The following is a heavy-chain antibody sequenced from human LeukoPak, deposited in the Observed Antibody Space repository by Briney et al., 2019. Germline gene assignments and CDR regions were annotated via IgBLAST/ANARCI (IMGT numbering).Heavy chain of an antibody. Sequence: PGGSLRLSCAASGFTFSSYGMHWVRQAPGKGLEWVAVISYDGSNKYYADSVKGRFTISRDNSKNTLYLQMNSLRAEDTAVYYCARGVIDISRAEYFQHWGQGTLVTVSS. CDR3: ARGVIDISRAEYFQH. J-gene: IGHJ1*01. CDR1: GFTFSSYG. CDR2: ISYDGSNK. V-gene: IGHV3-30*19. D-gene: IGHD2-21*01.